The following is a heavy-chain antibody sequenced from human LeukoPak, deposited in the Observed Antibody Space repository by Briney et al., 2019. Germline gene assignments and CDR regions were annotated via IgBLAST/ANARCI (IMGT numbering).Heavy chain of an antibody. CDR1: GGSISSGDYY. CDR3: ARGSGYEKSLFDY. V-gene: IGHV4-30-4*08. J-gene: IGHJ4*02. Sequence: SQTLSLTCTVSGGSISSGDYYWSWIRQPPGKGLEWIGYIYYSGSTYYNPSLKSRVTISVDTSKNQFSLKLSSVTAADTAVYYCARGSGYEKSLFDYWGQGTLVTVSS. CDR2: IYYSGST. D-gene: IGHD5-12*01.